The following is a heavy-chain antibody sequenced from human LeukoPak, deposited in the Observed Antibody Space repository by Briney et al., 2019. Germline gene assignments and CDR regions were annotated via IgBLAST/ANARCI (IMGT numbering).Heavy chain of an antibody. CDR2: IYHSGST. CDR3: ARDLRSGSYLNWFDP. J-gene: IGHJ5*02. Sequence: SETLSLTCAVTGYSISYGYYWGWIRRPPGKGREWIGGIYHSGSTYYNPSLKSRVTISVDTSKNQFSLNLGSVTAADTAVYYCARDLRSGSYLNWFDPWGQGTLVTVSS. V-gene: IGHV4-38-2*02. CDR1: GYSISYGYY. D-gene: IGHD3-10*01.